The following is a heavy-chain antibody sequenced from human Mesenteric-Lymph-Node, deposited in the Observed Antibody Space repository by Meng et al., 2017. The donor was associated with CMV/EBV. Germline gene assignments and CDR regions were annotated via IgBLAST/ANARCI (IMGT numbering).Heavy chain of an antibody. V-gene: IGHV4-34*01. CDR1: GGSFSGYY. D-gene: IGHD2-2*01. CDR2: INHSGST. Sequence: SETLSLTCAVYGGSFSGYYWSWIRQPPGKGLEWIGEINHSGSTNYNPSLKSRVTISVDTSKNQFSLKLSSVTAADTAVYYCARDAGVVRGFDYWGQGTLVTVSS. CDR3: ARDAGVVRGFDY. J-gene: IGHJ4*02.